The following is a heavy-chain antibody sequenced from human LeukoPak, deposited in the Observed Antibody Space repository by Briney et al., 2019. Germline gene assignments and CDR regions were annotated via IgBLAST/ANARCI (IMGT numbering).Heavy chain of an antibody. D-gene: IGHD6-13*01. Sequence: GGSLRLSCAASGFTFSSYSMNWVRQAPGKGLEWVSSISSSSSYIYYADSVKGRFTISRDNAKNSLYLQMNSLRAEDTAVYYCARDSYSRAAAPDYWGQGTLVTVSS. J-gene: IGHJ4*02. CDR1: GFTFSSYS. V-gene: IGHV3-21*01. CDR3: ARDSYSRAAAPDY. CDR2: ISSSSSYI.